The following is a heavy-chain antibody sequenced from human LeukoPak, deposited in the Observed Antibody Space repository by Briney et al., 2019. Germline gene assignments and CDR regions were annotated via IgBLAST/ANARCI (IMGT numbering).Heavy chain of an antibody. J-gene: IGHJ6*02. Sequence: GGSLRLSCAASGFTFDDYAMHRVRQAPGKGLEWVSGISWNSGSIGYADSVKGRFTISRDNAKNSLYPQMNSLRAEDTALYYCAKDMGLAVAGTLNDYYYYGMDVWGQGTTVTVSS. D-gene: IGHD6-19*01. CDR3: AKDMGLAVAGTLNDYYYYGMDV. CDR2: ISWNSGSI. V-gene: IGHV3-9*01. CDR1: GFTFDDYA.